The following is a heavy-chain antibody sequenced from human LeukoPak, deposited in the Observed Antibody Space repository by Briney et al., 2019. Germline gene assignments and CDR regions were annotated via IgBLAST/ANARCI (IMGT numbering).Heavy chain of an antibody. Sequence: SETLSLTCTVSGGSICSYYWGWIRQPAGKGLEWIGRIYTSGSTNYNPSLKSRVTMSVDTSKNQFSLKLSSVTAADTAVYYCARSDVTVTKGYYYYYMDVWGKGTTVTVSS. J-gene: IGHJ6*03. CDR2: IYTSGST. V-gene: IGHV4-4*07. CDR3: ARSDVTVTKGYYYYYMDV. CDR1: GGSICSYY. D-gene: IGHD4-17*01.